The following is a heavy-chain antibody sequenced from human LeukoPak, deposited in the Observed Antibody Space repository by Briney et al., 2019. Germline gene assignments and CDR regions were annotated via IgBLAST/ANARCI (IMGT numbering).Heavy chain of an antibody. V-gene: IGHV3-7*01. D-gene: IGHD1-26*01. CDR2: IKQDGSEK. J-gene: IGHJ6*02. CDR1: GLTFSSYW. CDR3: ARDRIVGATNYYYYGMDV. Sequence: GGSLRLSCAASGLTFSSYWMSWVRQAPGKGLEWVANIKQDGSEKYYVDSVKGRFTISRDNAKNSLYLQMNSLRAEDTAVYYCARDRIVGATNYYYYGMDVWGQGTTVTVSS.